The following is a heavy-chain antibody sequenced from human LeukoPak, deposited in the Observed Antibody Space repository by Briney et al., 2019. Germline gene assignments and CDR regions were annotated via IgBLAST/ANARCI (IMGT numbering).Heavy chain of an antibody. Sequence: HRGGSQRLSCAACGFIFDDNAMHWVRQAPGKGVEWVSLISGDSNRKYYAESVKGRFTISRENSKNSLYLQMNSVRTEDTALYYCVKENHYYGSGSFGWFDPWGQGTLVTV. V-gene: IGHV3-43*02. CDR3: VKENHYYGSGSFGWFDP. D-gene: IGHD3-10*01. CDR1: GFIFDDNA. J-gene: IGHJ5*02. CDR2: ISGDSNRK.